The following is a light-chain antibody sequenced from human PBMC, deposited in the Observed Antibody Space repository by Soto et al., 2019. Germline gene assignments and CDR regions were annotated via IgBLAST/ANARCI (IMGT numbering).Light chain of an antibody. CDR1: QSVSSN. CDR2: GAS. J-gene: IGKJ2*01. V-gene: IGKV3-15*01. Sequence: EIVMTQSPATLSVSPGERVTLSCRASQSVSSNLAWYQQKPGQAPRLLIYGASTRATGIPARFSGSGSGTELTLTISSLQSEDFAVYYCQQYNNGPPYTFGQGTKLEIK. CDR3: QQYNNGPPYT.